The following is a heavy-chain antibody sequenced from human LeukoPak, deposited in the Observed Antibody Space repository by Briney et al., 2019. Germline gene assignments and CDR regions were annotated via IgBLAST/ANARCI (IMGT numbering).Heavy chain of an antibody. D-gene: IGHD6-19*01. Sequence: PGGSLRLSCAASGFTFSDYYMTRIRQAPGKGLEWVSYISSSGGTIYYADSVKGRFTISRDNAKNSLYLQMNSLRVEDTAVYYCARGLAFDYWGQGTLVTVSS. CDR2: ISSSGGTI. CDR3: ARGLAFDY. V-gene: IGHV3-11*01. CDR1: GFTFSDYY. J-gene: IGHJ4*02.